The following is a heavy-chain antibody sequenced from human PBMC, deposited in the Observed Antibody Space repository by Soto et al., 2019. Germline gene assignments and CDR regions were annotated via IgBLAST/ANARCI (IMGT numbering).Heavy chain of an antibody. V-gene: IGHV3-23*01. J-gene: IGHJ2*01. CDR2: ISGSGGST. D-gene: IGHD3-3*02. CDR3: VNFFFEEEEGIRAYFSVSALLLNRSSDL. Sequence: KGLEWVSAISGSGGSTYYADSVKGRFTISRDNSKNTLYLQMNSLRAEDTAVYYCVNFFFEEEEGIRAYFSVSALLLNRSSDL.